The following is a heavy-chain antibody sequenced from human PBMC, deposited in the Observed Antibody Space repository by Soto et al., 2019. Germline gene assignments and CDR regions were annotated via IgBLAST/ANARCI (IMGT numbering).Heavy chain of an antibody. CDR3: ARDGGLLTASWHYDL. CDR1: GYSFTNYC. CDR2: INPRTGST. D-gene: IGHD2-21*02. V-gene: IGHV1-46*01. J-gene: IGHJ2*01. Sequence: QVQLVQSGADVKKPGTSVKVSCKAAGYSFTNYCMYWVRQAPGQGLDWMGMINPRTGSTRYAQKFQDIVTLTRDTSTITVYLELSTLISDDTAVYYCARDGGLLTASWHYDLWGPGTLVTVSS.